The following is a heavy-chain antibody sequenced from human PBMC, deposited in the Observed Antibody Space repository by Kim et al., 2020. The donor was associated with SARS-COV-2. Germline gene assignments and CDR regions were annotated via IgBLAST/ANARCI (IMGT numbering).Heavy chain of an antibody. Sequence: SYSTYYADSGKGRFTISRDNAKNSLYLEMTNLRDEDTALYCCARDPHSLDYWGQGTLVTVSS. J-gene: IGHJ4*02. V-gene: IGHV3-48*02. CDR2: SYST. CDR3: ARDPHSLDY.